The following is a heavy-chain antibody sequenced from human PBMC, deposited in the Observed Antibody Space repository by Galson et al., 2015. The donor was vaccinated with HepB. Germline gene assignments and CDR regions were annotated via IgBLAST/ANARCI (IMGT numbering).Heavy chain of an antibody. CDR1: GFTFSGYE. D-gene: IGHD3-22*01. Sequence: SLRLSCAASGFTFSGYEMNWVRQAPGKGLEWVSYISISGTTIYYADSVKGRINISRDNAKNSLYLQMNSLRAEDTAVYYCARDSLYYYDSSGKGVYYGMDVWGQGTTVTVSS. J-gene: IGHJ6*02. CDR2: ISISGTTI. V-gene: IGHV3-48*03. CDR3: ARDSLYYYDSSGKGVYYGMDV.